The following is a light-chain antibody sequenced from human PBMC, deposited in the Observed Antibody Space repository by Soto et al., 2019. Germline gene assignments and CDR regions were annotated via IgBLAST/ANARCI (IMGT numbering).Light chain of an antibody. CDR3: QQRSDWAFS. CDR1: ESVTDY. V-gene: IGKV3-11*01. CDR2: DAS. J-gene: IGKJ3*01. Sequence: EIVLTQSPATLSLSPGESATLSCRASESVTDYLGWYQQKPGQAPRLLIYDASNRAPGIPARLSGSGSGTDFTLTISRLEPEDFAVYYCQQRSDWAFSFGPGTKVDFK.